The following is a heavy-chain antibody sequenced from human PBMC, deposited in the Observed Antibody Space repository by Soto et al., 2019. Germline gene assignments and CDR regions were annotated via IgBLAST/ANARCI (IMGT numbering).Heavy chain of an antibody. CDR1: VFSFGGYW. V-gene: IGHV3-7*03. J-gene: IGHJ5*02. CDR2: IKEDGGEQ. Sequence: PGWSLRLSCVSSVFSFGGYWMSWVRQAPGKGPEWVANIKEDGGEQHYVDSVKGRFTISRANAENSLFLQMNNLRVEDSAIYYCAITTSTVSYWFDPWGPGTQVTVSS. CDR3: AITTSTVSYWFDP. D-gene: IGHD4-4*01.